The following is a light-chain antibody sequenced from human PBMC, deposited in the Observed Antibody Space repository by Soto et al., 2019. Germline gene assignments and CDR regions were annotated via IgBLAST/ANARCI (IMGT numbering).Light chain of an antibody. J-gene: IGKJ5*01. CDR1: QSVSNNY. CDR2: GAS. V-gene: IGKV3-20*01. CDR3: QQSLTMPIT. Sequence: EIVLTQSPGTLSLSPGERATLSCKASQSVSNNYLAWYQQKPGQAPRLLIYGASNRATGIPDRFSGSGSGTEFTLTIADLQPDDFGTYYCQQSLTMPITFGHGTRLENK.